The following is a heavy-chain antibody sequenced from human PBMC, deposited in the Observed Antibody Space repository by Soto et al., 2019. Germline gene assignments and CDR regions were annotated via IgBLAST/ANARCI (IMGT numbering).Heavy chain of an antibody. J-gene: IGHJ4*02. CDR2: ISGTGGST. Sequence: EVQLLESGGGLVRPGGSLRLSCAASGFTFSSYAMNWVRQAPGKGLEWVSAISGTGGSTYYADSVKGRFTISRDNSKNTLYLQMNSLRAEDTAVYYCAKDGRDTGSLTGGFDFWGQGTLVTVSS. CDR3: AKDGRDTGSLTGGFDF. CDR1: GFTFSSYA. V-gene: IGHV3-23*01. D-gene: IGHD3-10*01.